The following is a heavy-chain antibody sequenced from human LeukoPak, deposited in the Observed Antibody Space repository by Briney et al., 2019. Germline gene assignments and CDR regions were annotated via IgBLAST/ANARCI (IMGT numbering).Heavy chain of an antibody. D-gene: IGHD6-19*01. Sequence: PGGPLRLSCGASAFTFTSYNMNWVRQAPGKGLEWISYISGSSSTIYYADSVKGRFTISRDNAKNSLYLQMNSLRGEDTAVYYCARKAVAGTVFDYWGQGILVTVSS. J-gene: IGHJ4*02. V-gene: IGHV3-48*01. CDR2: ISGSSSTI. CDR3: ARKAVAGTVFDY. CDR1: AFTFTSYN.